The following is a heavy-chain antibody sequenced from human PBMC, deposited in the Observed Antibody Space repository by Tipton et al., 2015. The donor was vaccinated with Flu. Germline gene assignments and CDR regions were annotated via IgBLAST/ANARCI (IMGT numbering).Heavy chain of an antibody. CDR1: GGSISTTIYY. CDR3: ARDLWNDRRAYYYYGVGV. D-gene: IGHD1-1*01. V-gene: IGHV4-39*07. J-gene: IGHJ6*04. Sequence: TLSLTCTVSGGSISTTIYYWGWVRQPPGKGLEWIGSIYYSGTTYYNPSLKSRITISIDASKNQFSLDMTSLTAADTAVYYCARDLWNDRRAYYYYGVGVWGKGTTVTVPS. CDR2: IYYSGTT.